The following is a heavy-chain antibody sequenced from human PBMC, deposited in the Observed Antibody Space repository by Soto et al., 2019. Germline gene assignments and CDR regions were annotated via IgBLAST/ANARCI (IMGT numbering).Heavy chain of an antibody. CDR3: AASIFYYGMDF. V-gene: IGHV5-51*01. CDR2: IYPGDSDT. Sequence: GESLKISCKGSGYTFTNYWIGWVRQMPGKGPEWMGIIYPGDSDTKYNPSFQGQVTISADKSITTTYLQWSSLKASDTAIYYCAASIFYYGMDFWGQGTTVTVSS. CDR1: GYTFTNYW. J-gene: IGHJ6*02.